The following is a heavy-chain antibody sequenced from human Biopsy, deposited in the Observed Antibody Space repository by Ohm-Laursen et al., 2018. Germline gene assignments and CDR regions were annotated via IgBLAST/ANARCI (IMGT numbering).Heavy chain of an antibody. D-gene: IGHD3-22*01. V-gene: IGHV4-59*01. CDR3: ARDRGYYSDRTVPGYFDL. CDR1: GGSISSYY. Sequence: SETLSPTCPVSGGSISSYYWSWIRQPPGKGLQWIGYVYYTGSTDYNPSLQSRVTISVDTSKNHFSLRLRSVTPADTAIYYCARDRGYYSDRTVPGYFDLWGRGTLVTVSS. CDR2: VYYTGST. J-gene: IGHJ2*01.